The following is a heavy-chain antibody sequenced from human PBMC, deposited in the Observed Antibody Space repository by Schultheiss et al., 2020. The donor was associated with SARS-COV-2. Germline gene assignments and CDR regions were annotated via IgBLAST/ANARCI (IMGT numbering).Heavy chain of an antibody. J-gene: IGHJ4*02. V-gene: IGHV1-18*01. CDR3: ARRDDFWSGKEDY. D-gene: IGHD3-3*01. CDR1: GYTFTNNG. CDR2: ISGDNGNT. Sequence: ASVKVSCKASGYTFTNNGINWVRQAPGQGLEWMGWISGDNGNTKYAQKMQGRVTLTADTSTNTAYMELRSLRYDDTAVYYCARRDDFWSGKEDYWSQGTLVTVSS.